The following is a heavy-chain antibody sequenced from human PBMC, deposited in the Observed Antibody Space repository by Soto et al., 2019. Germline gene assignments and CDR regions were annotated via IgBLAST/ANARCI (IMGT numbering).Heavy chain of an antibody. CDR3: AIDGGNSSGWYNKSGRLGYFQH. D-gene: IGHD6-19*01. V-gene: IGHV3-23*01. Sequence: GGSLRLSCADSGFTFSSYAMSWVRQAPGKGLEWVSAISGSGGSTYYADSVKGRFTISRDNSKNTLYLQMNSLRAEDTAVYYCAIDGGNSSGWYNKSGRLGYFQHWGQGTLVIVSS. J-gene: IGHJ1*01. CDR2: ISGSGGST. CDR1: GFTFSSYA.